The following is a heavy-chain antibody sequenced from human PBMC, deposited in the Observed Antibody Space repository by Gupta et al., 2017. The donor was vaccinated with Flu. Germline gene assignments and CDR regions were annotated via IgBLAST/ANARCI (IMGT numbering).Heavy chain of an antibody. D-gene: IGHD5-12*01. CDR3: ASRSPLEMATPPTFDY. Sequence: PGQGLEWMGGIIPIFGTANYAQKFQGRVTITADESTSTAYMELSSLRSEDTAVYYCASRSPLEMATPPTFDYWGQGTLVTVSS. CDR2: IIPIFGTA. J-gene: IGHJ4*02. V-gene: IGHV1-69*01.